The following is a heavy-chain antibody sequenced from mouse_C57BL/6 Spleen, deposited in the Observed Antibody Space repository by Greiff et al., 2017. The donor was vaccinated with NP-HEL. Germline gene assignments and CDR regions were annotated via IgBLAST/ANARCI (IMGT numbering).Heavy chain of an antibody. CDR2: ISSGGDYI. Sequence: DVMLVESGEGLVKPGGSLKLSCAASGFTFSSYAMSWVRQTPEKRLEWVAYISSGGDYIYYADTVKGRFTISRDNARNTLYLQMSSLKSEDTAMYYCTRNYGSSYRDYAMDYWGQGTSVTVSS. D-gene: IGHD1-1*01. CDR3: TRNYGSSYRDYAMDY. V-gene: IGHV5-9-1*02. CDR1: GFTFSSYA. J-gene: IGHJ4*01.